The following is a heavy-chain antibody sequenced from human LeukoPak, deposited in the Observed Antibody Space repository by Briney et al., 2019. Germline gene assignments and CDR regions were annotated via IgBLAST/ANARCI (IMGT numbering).Heavy chain of an antibody. D-gene: IGHD5-12*01. J-gene: IGHJ4*02. CDR1: GGSISSYY. Sequence: PSDTLSLTCTVSGGSISSYYWSWIRQPPGKGLEWIGYIYYSGSTNYNPSLKSRVTISVDTSKNQFSLKLSSVTAADTAVYYCARLAGGDYSGYDDLDYWGQGTLVTVSS. CDR2: IYYSGST. CDR3: ARLAGGDYSGYDDLDY. V-gene: IGHV4-59*08.